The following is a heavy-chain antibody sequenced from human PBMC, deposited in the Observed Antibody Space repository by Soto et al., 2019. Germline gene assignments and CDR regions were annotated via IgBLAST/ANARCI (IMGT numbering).Heavy chain of an antibody. CDR3: ARDQRKVPEYSGYARFYYFDY. CDR2: IIPILGIA. D-gene: IGHD5-12*01. J-gene: IGHJ4*02. V-gene: IGHV1-69*04. CDR1: GGTFSSYT. Sequence: ASVKVSCKASGGTFSSYTISWVRQAPGQGLEWMGRIIPILGIANYAQKFQGRVTITADKSTSTAYMGLSSLRSEDTAVYYCARDQRKVPEYSGYARFYYFDYWGQGTLVTVSS.